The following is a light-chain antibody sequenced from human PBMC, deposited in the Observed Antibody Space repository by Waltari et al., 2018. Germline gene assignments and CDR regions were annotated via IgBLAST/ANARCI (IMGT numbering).Light chain of an antibody. CDR3: QTGGHGTWV. CDR1: SGHSSNV. V-gene: IGLV4-69*01. Sequence: QLVLTQSPSASASLGASVKLTCTLSSGHSSNVITRHQQQSEKGPRYLMKVNSDGSHSKGDDIPDRFSGSSSGAERYLTISSVQSEDEADYYCQTGGHGTWVFGGGTKLTVL. J-gene: IGLJ3*02. CDR2: VNSDGSH.